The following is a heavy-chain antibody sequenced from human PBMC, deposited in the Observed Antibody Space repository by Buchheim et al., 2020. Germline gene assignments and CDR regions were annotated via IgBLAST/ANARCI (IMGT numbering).Heavy chain of an antibody. J-gene: IGHJ5*02. CDR2: ISSSSGYI. CDR1: GFSFSTYR. D-gene: IGHD1-26*01. V-gene: IGHV3-21*02. CDR3: ARETGGSYGEVFWFDP. Sequence: EVQLVESGGGLVKPGGSLRLSCAASGFSFSTYRMNWVRQAPGKGLEWVSSISSSSGYIYYADSVKGRFTISRDNAKNSLYLQMNSLSAEDTAVYYCARETGGSYGEVFWFDPWGQGTL.